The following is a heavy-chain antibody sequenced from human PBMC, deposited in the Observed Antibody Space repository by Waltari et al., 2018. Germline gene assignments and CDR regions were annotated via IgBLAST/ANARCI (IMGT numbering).Heavy chain of an antibody. CDR2: INVDGGYI. D-gene: IGHD5-18*01. CDR1: RFVFGYHS. Sequence: EVQLVESGAGLAQLGASLRPSCAADRFVFGYHSTAWARQAPGEGSQWVPRINVDGGYISYTDSVKGRFTISRDNSQNTVFLQLNSVRAEDTAVYYCARKGGRGYPYGPFFYDYWGQGTLVTVSP. V-gene: IGHV3-74*01. J-gene: IGHJ4*02. CDR3: ARKGGRGYPYGPFFYDY.